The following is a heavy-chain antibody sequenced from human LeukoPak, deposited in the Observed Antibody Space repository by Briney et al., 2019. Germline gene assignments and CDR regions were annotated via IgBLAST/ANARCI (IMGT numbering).Heavy chain of an antibody. CDR1: GFTFSSYS. CDR3: ARDYYYDSSGYYPGPLTLGY. CDR2: ISSSSSTI. J-gene: IGHJ4*02. Sequence: PGGSLRLSCAASGFTFSSYSMNWVRQAPGKGLEWVSYISSSSSTIYYADSVKGRFTISRDNAKNSLYLQMNSLRAEDTAVYYCARDYYYDSSGYYPGPLTLGYWGQGTLVTVSS. V-gene: IGHV3-48*04. D-gene: IGHD3-22*01.